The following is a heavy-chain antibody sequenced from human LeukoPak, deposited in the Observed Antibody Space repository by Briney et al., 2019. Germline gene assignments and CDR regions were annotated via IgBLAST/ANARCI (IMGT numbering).Heavy chain of an antibody. J-gene: IGHJ4*02. V-gene: IGHV3-13*01. CDR2: IGTAGDT. CDR3: ARDRYYGSGSYYDY. D-gene: IGHD3-10*01. CDR1: GFNCSPYG. Sequence: GVSLRLSSAASGFNCSPYGMHWVRHATGIGLEWVSAIGTAGDTYYPGSVEGRFTISRENAKNSLYLQMNSLRAGDTALYYCARDRYYGSGSYYDYWAQGTLVTVSS.